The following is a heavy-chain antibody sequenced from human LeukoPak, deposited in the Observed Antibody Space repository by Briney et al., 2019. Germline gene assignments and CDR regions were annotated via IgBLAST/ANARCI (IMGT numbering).Heavy chain of an antibody. CDR3: ARENTGAFDI. D-gene: IGHD1-14*01. V-gene: IGHV3-30*04. Sequence: QTGGSLRLSCAASGSTFSSYSMHWVRQSPGKGLEWVAVISYDGSNKYYADSVKGRFTISRDNSKNTLYLQMNSLRAEDTAVYYCARENTGAFDIWGQGTMVTVSS. J-gene: IGHJ3*02. CDR1: GSTFSSYS. CDR2: ISYDGSNK.